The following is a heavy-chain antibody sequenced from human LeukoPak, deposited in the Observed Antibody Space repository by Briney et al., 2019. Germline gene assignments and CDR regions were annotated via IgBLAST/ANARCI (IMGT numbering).Heavy chain of an antibody. D-gene: IGHD6-6*01. Sequence: GGSLRLSCAASGFTFSGSAMHWVRQASGKGLEWVGRIRSKANSYATAYAASVKGRFTISRDDSKNTAYLQMNSLKTEDTAVYYCTSPDFLAARPPIYYYYYMDVWGKGTTVTVSS. J-gene: IGHJ6*03. CDR1: GFTFSGSA. V-gene: IGHV3-73*01. CDR3: TSPDFLAARPPIYYYYYMDV. CDR2: IRSKANSYAT.